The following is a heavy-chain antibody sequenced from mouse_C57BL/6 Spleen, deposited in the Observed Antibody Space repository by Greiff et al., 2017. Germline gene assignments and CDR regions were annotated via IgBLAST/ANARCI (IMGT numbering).Heavy chain of an antibody. J-gene: IGHJ4*01. D-gene: IGHD2-1*01. CDR3: ARAAYGNYYAMDY. CDR2: IHPNSGST. V-gene: IGHV1-64*01. Sequence: QVQLQQSGAELVKPGASVKLSCKASGYTFTSYWMHWVKQRPGQGLEWIGMIHPNSGSTNYNEKFKSKATLTVDKSSSTAYMQLSSLTSEDSAVYYCARAAYGNYYAMDYWGQGTSVTVSS. CDR1: GYTFTSYW.